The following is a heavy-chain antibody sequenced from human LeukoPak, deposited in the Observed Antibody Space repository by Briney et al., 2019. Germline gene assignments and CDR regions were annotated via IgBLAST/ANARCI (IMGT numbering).Heavy chain of an antibody. CDR1: GFTFSSYA. J-gene: IGHJ4*02. Sequence: PGRSLKLSCAASGFTFSSYAMHWVRQAPGKGLEWVAVISYDGSNKYYADSVKGRFTISRDNSKNTLYLQMNSLGAEDTAVYYCARYGTGTDYLGQGTLVTVSS. CDR3: ARYGTGTDY. CDR2: ISYDGSNK. D-gene: IGHD1-1*01. V-gene: IGHV3-30-3*01.